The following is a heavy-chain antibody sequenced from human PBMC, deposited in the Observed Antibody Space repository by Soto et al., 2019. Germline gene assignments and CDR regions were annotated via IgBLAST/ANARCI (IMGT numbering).Heavy chain of an antibody. V-gene: IGHV3-33*01. CDR1: GFTSSSYD. J-gene: IGHJ5*02. D-gene: IGHD1-26*01. Sequence: GGSPILSCVTSGFTSSSYDMHCVRPAPGKGLEWVAVIWYDGSNKYYADSVKGRFTISRDNSKNTLYLQMNSLRAEDTAVYYCARSPQWELLPWFDPWGQGTLVTVSS. CDR3: ARSPQWELLPWFDP. CDR2: IWYDGSNK.